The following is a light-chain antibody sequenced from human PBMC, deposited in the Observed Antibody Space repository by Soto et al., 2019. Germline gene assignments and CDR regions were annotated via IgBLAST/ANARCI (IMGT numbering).Light chain of an antibody. J-gene: IGKJ4*02. V-gene: IGKV1-5*03. CDR1: QSISSW. CDR2: KAS. CDR3: QQYESYSPLT. Sequence: DIQMTQSPSTLSASVGDRVTITCRASQSISSWLAWYQQKPGKAPKLLIYKASGLESGVPSRFSGSGSVTDFSLTISSLQPDDVATYSCQQYESYSPLTCGGGTKVEIK.